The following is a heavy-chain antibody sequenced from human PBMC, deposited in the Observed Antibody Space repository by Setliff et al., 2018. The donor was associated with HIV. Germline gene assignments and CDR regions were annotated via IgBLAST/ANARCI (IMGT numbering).Heavy chain of an antibody. J-gene: IGHJ6*02. V-gene: IGHV4-59*01. CDR1: GGSISSYY. D-gene: IGHD1-7*01. CDR3: ARDQGLELRGDYYYYGMDV. Sequence: PSETLSLTCTVSGGSISSYYWSWIRQPPGKGLEWIGYIYYSGSTNYNPSLKSRTTMSLDTSRNQVSLKLSSVSAADTAVYYCARDQGLELRGDYYYYGMDVWGQGTTVTVSS. CDR2: IYYSGST.